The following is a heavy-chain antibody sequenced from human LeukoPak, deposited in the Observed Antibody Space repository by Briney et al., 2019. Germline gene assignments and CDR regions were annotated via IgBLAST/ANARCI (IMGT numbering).Heavy chain of an antibody. Sequence: PGGSLRLSCAASGFTFSSYGMHWVRQAPGKGLEWVAVISYDGSNKYYVDSVKGRFTISRDNSKNTLYLQMNSLRAGDTAVYYCAKRGRLTYSSGRLDYWGQGTLVTVSS. CDR2: ISYDGSNK. V-gene: IGHV3-30*18. CDR3: AKRGRLTYSSGRLDY. J-gene: IGHJ4*02. CDR1: GFTFSSYG. D-gene: IGHD6-19*01.